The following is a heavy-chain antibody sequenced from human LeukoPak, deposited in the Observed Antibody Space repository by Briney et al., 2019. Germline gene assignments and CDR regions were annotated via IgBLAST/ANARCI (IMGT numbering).Heavy chain of an antibody. CDR1: GFTVSSNY. Sequence: GGSLRLSYAASGFTVSSNYMSWVRQAPGKGLEWVSVIYSGGSTYYADSVKGRFTISRDNSKNTLYLQMNSLRAEDTAVYYCAREGRDYYGSGSYSDAFDIWGQGTMVTVPS. CDR2: IYSGGST. CDR3: AREGRDYYGSGSYSDAFDI. D-gene: IGHD3-10*01. V-gene: IGHV3-53*01. J-gene: IGHJ3*02.